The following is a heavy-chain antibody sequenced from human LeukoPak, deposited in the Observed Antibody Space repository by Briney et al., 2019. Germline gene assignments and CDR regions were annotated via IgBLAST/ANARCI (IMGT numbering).Heavy chain of an antibody. CDR1: GFTFSSYG. V-gene: IGHV3-30*02. Sequence: GGSLRLSCAASGFTFSSYGMHWVRQAPGKGLEWVAFIRFDGSNKYYADSVRGRFTVSRDNSKNTLYLQMNSLTVEDTAIYYCAKNADRGAYCRGGSCYPYYYYYMDVWGTGTTVTISS. CDR2: IRFDGSNK. D-gene: IGHD2-15*01. J-gene: IGHJ6*03. CDR3: AKNADRGAYCRGGSCYPYYYYYMDV.